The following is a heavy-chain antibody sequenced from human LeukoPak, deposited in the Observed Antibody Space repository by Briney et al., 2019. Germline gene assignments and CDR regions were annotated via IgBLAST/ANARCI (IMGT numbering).Heavy chain of an antibody. J-gene: IGHJ4*02. CDR1: GGSISPYY. D-gene: IGHD5-12*01. Sequence: SETLSLTCTVSGGSISPYYWSWIRQPPGKGLEWIGYIYSSGSANYNPSLKSRVTISVDTSKNQFSLKLSSVTTADTAVYYCARMGGYSGYATHWGQGTLVTVSS. CDR2: IYSSGSA. V-gene: IGHV4-59*08. CDR3: ARMGGYSGYATH.